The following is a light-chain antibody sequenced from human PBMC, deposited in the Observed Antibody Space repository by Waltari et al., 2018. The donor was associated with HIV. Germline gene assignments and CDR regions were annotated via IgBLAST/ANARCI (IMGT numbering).Light chain of an antibody. Sequence: QSALTQPASVSGSPGQSITISCTGTSSDVGGYNYVSWYQQHPGKAPKLMIYDVGKRPAGGSNRFSASKSGNTASLAVSGLRAEDEADYYCSSFTRSSTRVFGGGTKLTVL. CDR2: DVG. CDR1: SSDVGGYNY. J-gene: IGLJ3*02. V-gene: IGLV2-14*03. CDR3: SSFTRSSTRV.